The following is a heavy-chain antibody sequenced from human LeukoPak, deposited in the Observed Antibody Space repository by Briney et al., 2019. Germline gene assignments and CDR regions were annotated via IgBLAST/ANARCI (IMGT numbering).Heavy chain of an antibody. D-gene: IGHD4-17*01. CDR3: ARETYGDHTFDY. CDR2: ISTSFSYT. J-gene: IGHJ4*02. Sequence: GGSLRLSCAASGFTFSDYYMSWIRQAPGKGLEWVSFISTSFSYTYYPYSGKGRFTISRDNAKKSVYLQMNSTRAEDTAVYYCARETYGDHTFDYWGQGTLVTVSS. V-gene: IGHV3-11*06. CDR1: GFTFSDYY.